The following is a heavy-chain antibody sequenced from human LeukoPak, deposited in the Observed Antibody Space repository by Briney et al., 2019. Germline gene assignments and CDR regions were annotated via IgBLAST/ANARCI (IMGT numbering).Heavy chain of an antibody. V-gene: IGHV1-18*01. CDR3: ARAGWYELPRYAFDI. J-gene: IGHJ3*02. Sequence: GASVKASCKASGYTFTSYGISWVRQAPGQGLEWMGWISAYNGYTNYAQKLQGRVTITTDTSTSTAYMELRSLRSDDTAVYYCARAGWYELPRYAFDIWGQGTMVTVSS. D-gene: IGHD6-19*01. CDR1: GYTFTSYG. CDR2: ISAYNGYT.